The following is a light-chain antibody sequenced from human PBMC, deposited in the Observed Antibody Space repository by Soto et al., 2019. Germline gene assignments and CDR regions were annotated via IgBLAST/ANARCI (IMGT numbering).Light chain of an antibody. Sequence: QSALTQPASVSGSPGQSITISCTGTSSDVGAYNYVSWYQQHPGKAPKLMIYDVSSRPSGVSNRFSGSKSGNTASLTISGLQAEDEADYYCSSYTSGSTDVFGTGTKVTVL. V-gene: IGLV2-14*03. CDR2: DVS. J-gene: IGLJ1*01. CDR3: SSYTSGSTDV. CDR1: SSDVGAYNY.